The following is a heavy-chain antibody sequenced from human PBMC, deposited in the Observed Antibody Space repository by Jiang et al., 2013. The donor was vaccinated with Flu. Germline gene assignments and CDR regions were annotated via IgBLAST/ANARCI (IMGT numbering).Heavy chain of an antibody. J-gene: IGHJ4*02. CDR1: GFTFSSYG. Sequence: VQLLESGGGVVQPGGSLRLSCAASGFTFSSYGMHWVRQAPGKGLEWVAFIRYDGSNKYYADSVKGRFTISRDNSKNTLYLQMNSLRAEDTAVYYCAKGPDPIPDDSSGYWPYYFDYVGPGTLVTVSS. V-gene: IGHV3-30*02. CDR2: IRYDGSNK. CDR3: AKGPDPIPDDSSGYWPYYFDY. D-gene: IGHD3-22*01.